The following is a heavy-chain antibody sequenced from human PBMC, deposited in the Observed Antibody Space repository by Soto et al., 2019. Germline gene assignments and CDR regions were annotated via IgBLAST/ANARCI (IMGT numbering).Heavy chain of an antibody. D-gene: IGHD6-6*01. CDR3: TSLSIAARPFDY. V-gene: IGHV3-73*02. CDR2: IRSKAKSYAT. J-gene: IGHJ4*02. CDR1: GFTFSGSA. Sequence: EVQLVESGGGLVQPGGSLKLSCAASGFTFSGSAMHWVRQASGKGLEWVGRIRSKAKSYATAYAASVKGRFTISRDYSKDTAYLQMNSLKTEDTAVYYCTSLSIAARPFDYWGQGTLVIVSS.